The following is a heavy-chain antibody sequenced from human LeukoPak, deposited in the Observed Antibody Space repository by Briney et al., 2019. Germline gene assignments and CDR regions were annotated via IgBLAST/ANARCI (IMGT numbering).Heavy chain of an antibody. CDR2: ITHNGYT. V-gene: IGHV4-34*01. CDR3: AAAGGPINWFDP. Sequence: AETLSLTCAVYGGSFSGYYWGWIRQPPGKGLQWIGEITHNGYTNYNPALKSRVTISIDTSKNEFSLKVSSVTAADMAIYYCAAAGGPINWFDPWGQGTLVTVSS. D-gene: IGHD6-25*01. J-gene: IGHJ5*02. CDR1: GGSFSGYY.